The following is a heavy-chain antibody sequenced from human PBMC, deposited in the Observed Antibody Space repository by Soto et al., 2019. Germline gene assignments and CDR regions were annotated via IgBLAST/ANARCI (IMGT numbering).Heavy chain of an antibody. J-gene: IGHJ5*02. D-gene: IGHD2-2*01. CDR3: ARLFCSTTTCDSWFAP. V-gene: IGHV5-10-1*01. Sequence: GESQKISCTGFGYTFTTFWISWVRKMTGKGLEWMGRIDPRNSYVNYSPSFQGHVTISLNKSISTAYLQWGSLKASATAMYYCARLFCSTTTCDSWFAPWGQGTLVTVSS. CDR2: IDPRNSYV. CDR1: GYTFTTFW.